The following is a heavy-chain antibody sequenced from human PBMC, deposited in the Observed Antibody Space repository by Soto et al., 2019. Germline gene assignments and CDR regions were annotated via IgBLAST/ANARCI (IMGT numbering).Heavy chain of an antibody. CDR1: GYTFTGYY. J-gene: IGHJ6*02. Sequence: ASVKVSCKASGYTFTGYYMHWVRQAPGQGLEWMGWINPNSGGTNYAQKFQGWVTMTRVTSISTAYMELSRLRSDDTAVYYCARGVVVVINSYYYYYGMDVWGQGTTVTVSS. V-gene: IGHV1-2*04. D-gene: IGHD3-22*01. CDR3: ARGVVVVINSYYYYYGMDV. CDR2: INPNSGGT.